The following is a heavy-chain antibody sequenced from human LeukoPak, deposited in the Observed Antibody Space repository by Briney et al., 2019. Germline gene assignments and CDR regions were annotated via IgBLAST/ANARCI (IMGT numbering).Heavy chain of an antibody. V-gene: IGHV3-53*01. CDR2: IYSGGST. D-gene: IGHD6-19*01. Sequence: GGSLTLSCAASGVTVSNTYVSWVRQAPGKGLEWVSVIYSGGSTYYGDSVKGRFTMSKDNSKNTLYLQMNSLRVEDTAVHYCARDHISSGWYVGFDYWGQGTLVTVSS. CDR3: ARDHISSGWYVGFDY. CDR1: GVTVSNTY. J-gene: IGHJ4*02.